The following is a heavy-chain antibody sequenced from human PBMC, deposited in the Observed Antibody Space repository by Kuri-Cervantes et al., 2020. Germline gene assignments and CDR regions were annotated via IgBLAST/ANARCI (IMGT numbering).Heavy chain of an antibody. CDR2: INHSGST. J-gene: IGHJ5*02. CDR1: GVSFSGYY. V-gene: IGHV4-34*01. CDR3: ARVLPYCSSTSCYFRGPNWFDP. D-gene: IGHD2-2*01. Sequence: SETLSLTCAVYGVSFSGYYWSWIRQPPGKGLEWIGEINHSGSTNYNPSLKSRVTISVDTSKNQFSLKLSSVTAADTAVYYCARVLPYCSSTSCYFRGPNWFDPWGQGTLVTVSS.